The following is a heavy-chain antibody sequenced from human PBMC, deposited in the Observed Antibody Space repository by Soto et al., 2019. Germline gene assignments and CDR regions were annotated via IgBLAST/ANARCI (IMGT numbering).Heavy chain of an antibody. D-gene: IGHD1-26*01. V-gene: IGHV3-48*03. Sequence: GGSLRLSCAAYGFTLSSYEMNWVRQAPGKGLEWVSYISGSGRTIYYADSVKGRFTISRDNAKNSLYLQMNSLRAEDTAVYYCARSGTYEPLYYWGQGTLVTVSS. CDR2: ISGSGRTI. CDR1: GFTLSSYE. CDR3: ARSGTYEPLYY. J-gene: IGHJ4*02.